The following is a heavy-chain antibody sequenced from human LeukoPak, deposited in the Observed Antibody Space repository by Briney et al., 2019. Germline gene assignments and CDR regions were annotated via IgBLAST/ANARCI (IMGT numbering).Heavy chain of an antibody. CDR2: IKNKTNGGTT. CDR1: GFTVNNAW. CDR3: ARGFCSSTSCYQGPFDF. V-gene: IGHV3-15*01. J-gene: IGHJ4*02. Sequence: GGSLRLSCAASGFTVNNAWMTWVRQAPGKGLEWVGHIKNKTNGGTTDYAAPVKGRFIISRDDSKNTLYLQMNSLRTVDTAVYYCARGFCSSTSCYQGPFDFWGQGTLVTVSS. D-gene: IGHD2-2*01.